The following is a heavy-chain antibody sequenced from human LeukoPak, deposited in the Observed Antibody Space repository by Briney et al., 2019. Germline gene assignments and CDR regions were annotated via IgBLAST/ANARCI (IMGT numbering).Heavy chain of an antibody. CDR2: ISGSGGGT. CDR1: GFTFSSYA. Sequence: GGSLRLSCTASGFTFSSYAMNWVRQAPGKGLEWVSAISGSGGGTYYTDSVKGRFTISRDKSKNTLDLQMNSLRAEDTAVYYCARDRNYYDSSGYYELSWFDPWGQGTLVTVSS. D-gene: IGHD3-22*01. V-gene: IGHV3-23*01. CDR3: ARDRNYYDSSGYYELSWFDP. J-gene: IGHJ5*02.